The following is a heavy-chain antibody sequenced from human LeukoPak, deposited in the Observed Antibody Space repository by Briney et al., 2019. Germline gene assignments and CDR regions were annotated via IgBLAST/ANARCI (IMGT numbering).Heavy chain of an antibody. J-gene: IGHJ4*02. CDR2: IYYSGST. Sequence: LETLSLTCTVSGGSISSYYWSWIRQPPGKGLEWIGYIYYSGSTNYNPSLKSRVTISVDTSKNQFSLKLSSVTAADTAVYYCARLVGAAFDYWGQGTLATVSS. V-gene: IGHV4-59*01. D-gene: IGHD1-26*01. CDR1: GGSISSYY. CDR3: ARLVGAAFDY.